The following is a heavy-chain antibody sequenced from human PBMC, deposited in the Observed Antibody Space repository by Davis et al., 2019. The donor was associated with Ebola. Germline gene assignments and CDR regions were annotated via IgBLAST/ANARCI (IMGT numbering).Heavy chain of an antibody. CDR2: INHSGST. D-gene: IGHD3-10*01. J-gene: IGHJ4*02. Sequence: MPGGSLRLSCAVYGGSFSGYYWSWIRQPPGKGLEWIGEINHSGSTYYNPSLKSRVTISVDTSKNQFSLKLSSVTAADTAVYYCARSYYGSGSYLSFDYWGQGTLVTVSS. CDR3: ARSYYGSGSYLSFDY. CDR1: GGSFSGYY. V-gene: IGHV4-34*01.